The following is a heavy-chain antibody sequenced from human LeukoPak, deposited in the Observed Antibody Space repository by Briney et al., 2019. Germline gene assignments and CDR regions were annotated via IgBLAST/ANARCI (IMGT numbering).Heavy chain of an antibody. Sequence: GGSLRLSCAASGFTFSSCAMSWVRQAPGKGLEWVSAISGSGGSTYYADSVKGRFTISRDNSKNTLYLQMNSLRAEDTAVYYCAKDRVGSSSWYPYYFDYWGQGTLVTVSS. J-gene: IGHJ4*02. CDR1: GFTFSSCA. CDR2: ISGSGGST. CDR3: AKDRVGSSSWYPYYFDY. D-gene: IGHD6-13*01. V-gene: IGHV3-23*01.